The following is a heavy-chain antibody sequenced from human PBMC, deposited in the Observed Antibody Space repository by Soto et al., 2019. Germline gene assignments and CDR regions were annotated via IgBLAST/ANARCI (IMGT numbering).Heavy chain of an antibody. D-gene: IGHD3-3*01. CDR2: FSGSAGST. Sequence: EVQLLESGGGLVQPGGSLRLSCAAAGFTFSNYALTWVRQSPGKGLEWVSTFSGSAGSTYYADSVRGRFTISRDNSKNTLFLQMNSLRVEDTAIYYCARDWTGDTCPCLDVWGQGTTVSVSS. CDR1: GFTFSNYA. CDR3: ARDWTGDTCPCLDV. J-gene: IGHJ6*02. V-gene: IGHV3-23*01.